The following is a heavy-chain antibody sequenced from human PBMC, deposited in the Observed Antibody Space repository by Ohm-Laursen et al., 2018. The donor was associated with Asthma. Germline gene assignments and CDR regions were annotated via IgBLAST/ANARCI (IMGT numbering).Heavy chain of an antibody. Sequence: SLRLSCAASGLPFSNFWMSWVRQAPGKGLEWVANIYPDGGEKYYVDSVDGRFTISRDNAKNSLYLQMNSLRAEDTAVYYCAREYSSGIAVAALDYWGQGTLVTVSS. CDR2: IYPDGGEK. CDR3: AREYSSGIAVAALDY. J-gene: IGHJ4*02. V-gene: IGHV3-7*01. D-gene: IGHD6-19*01. CDR1: GLPFSNFW.